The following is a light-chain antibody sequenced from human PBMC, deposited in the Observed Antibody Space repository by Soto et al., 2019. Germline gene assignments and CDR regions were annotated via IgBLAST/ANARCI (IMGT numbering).Light chain of an antibody. J-gene: IGKJ2*01. CDR1: QSISRN. V-gene: IGKV3-15*01. CDR3: QHYNNWPPYT. Sequence: EIVMTQSPATLSVSPGERATLSCRASQSISRNLAWYQQKPGQAPRLLMYGASTRATGIPARFSGSGSGTEFSLPISSLQSQDFAVYYCQHYNNWPPYTFGPGTKLEIK. CDR2: GAS.